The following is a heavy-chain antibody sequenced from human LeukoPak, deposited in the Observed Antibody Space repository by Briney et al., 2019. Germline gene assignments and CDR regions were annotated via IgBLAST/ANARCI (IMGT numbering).Heavy chain of an antibody. Sequence: GGSLRLSCAASGFTFSSYWMFWVRQAPGKGLLWVSRINIDGSDITYADSVKGRFTISRDNAKNTLYLQMNSLRAEDTAVYFCARDLHWKQLGLWGQGTLVTVSS. D-gene: IGHD1-1*01. V-gene: IGHV3-74*01. J-gene: IGHJ4*02. CDR1: GFTFSSYW. CDR3: ARDLHWKQLGL. CDR2: INIDGSDI.